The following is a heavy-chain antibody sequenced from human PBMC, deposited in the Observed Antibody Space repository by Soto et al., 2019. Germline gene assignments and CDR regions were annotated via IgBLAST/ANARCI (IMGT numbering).Heavy chain of an antibody. CDR2: ISGSGGRT. Sequence: GGSLRLSCAASGFTFSSYAMSWVRQASGKGLEWVSGISGSGGRTYYAESVKGRFTISRDNSKNTLYLQMNSLRAEDTAVYYCAKDLRDIVAVGGATYDWGQGTLVTVSS. V-gene: IGHV3-23*01. J-gene: IGHJ4*02. D-gene: IGHD2-2*01. CDR3: AKDLRDIVAVGGATYD. CDR1: GFTFSSYA.